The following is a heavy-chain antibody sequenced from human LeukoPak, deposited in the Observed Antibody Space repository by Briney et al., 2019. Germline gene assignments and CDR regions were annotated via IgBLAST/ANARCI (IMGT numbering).Heavy chain of an antibody. CDR1: GGTFLSHT. D-gene: IGHD3-10*01. Sequence: ASVKASCKTSGGTFLSHTFSWVRQAPGHGLEWIGKITPVIETAKYAQTFQGRVSIYTDKDTTTVYMDLSGLRPDDTAEYYCARVNLRGSNYNWFDPWGQGTRVIVSS. CDR2: ITPVIETA. J-gene: IGHJ5*02. CDR3: ARVNLRGSNYNWFDP. V-gene: IGHV1-69*08.